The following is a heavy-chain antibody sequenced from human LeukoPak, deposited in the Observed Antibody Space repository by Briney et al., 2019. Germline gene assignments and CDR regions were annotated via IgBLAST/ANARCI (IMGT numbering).Heavy chain of an antibody. V-gene: IGHV3-23*01. CDR2: LRGRGSFT. J-gene: IGHJ4*02. CDR3: ARRGSGGSWIDY. CDR1: GFTFSNYI. Sequence: GGSLRLSCTASGFTFSNYIMKWVRQAAAKGLEWVSALRGRGSFTDYADSVKGRFTISRDNSKDTLYLQMNSLRAEDTAVYYCARRGSGGSWIDYWGQGTLVTVS. D-gene: IGHD3-16*01.